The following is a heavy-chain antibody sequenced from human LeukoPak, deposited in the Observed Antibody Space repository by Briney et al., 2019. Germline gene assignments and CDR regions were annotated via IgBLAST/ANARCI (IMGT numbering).Heavy chain of an antibody. CDR2: IYYGGTT. V-gene: IGHV4-39*01. Sequence: PSETLSLTCTVSGGSISTDGDYWGWIRQPSGRGLEWIGNIYYGGTTYYNPSPKSRVTISVDTSKNQFSLKVSSVTAADTAVYYCARLHSSGWHLDSWGQGTLVTVSS. D-gene: IGHD6-19*01. J-gene: IGHJ4*02. CDR3: ARLHSSGWHLDS. CDR1: GGSISTDGDY.